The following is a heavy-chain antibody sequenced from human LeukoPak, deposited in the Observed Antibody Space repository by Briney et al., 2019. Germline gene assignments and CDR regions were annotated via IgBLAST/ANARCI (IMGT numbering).Heavy chain of an antibody. D-gene: IGHD2-15*01. J-gene: IGHJ4*02. V-gene: IGHV4-59*08. CDR1: GGSIRSYF. CDR3: ARNGRKCTGGSCYLDY. Sequence: SETLSLTCTVSGGSIRSYFWSWIRQPPGKGLEWIGYIDYGGSTNYSPSLKSRVTISVDTSKNQFSLNLSSVTAADTALYYCARNGRKCTGGSCYLDYWGQGILVIVSS. CDR2: IDYGGST.